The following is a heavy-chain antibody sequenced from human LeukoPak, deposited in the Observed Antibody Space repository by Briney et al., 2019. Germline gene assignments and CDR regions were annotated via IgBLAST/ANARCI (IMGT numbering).Heavy chain of an antibody. J-gene: IGHJ4*02. D-gene: IGHD6-19*01. CDR3: ARYARAGYSSGWYYFDY. CDR1: GGSISSSSYY. CDR2: IYYSGST. V-gene: IGHV4-39*01. Sequence: PSETLSLTCTVPGGSISSSSYYWGWIRQPPGKGLEWIGSIYYSGSTYYNPSLKSRVTISVDTSKNQFSLKLSSVTAADTAVYYCARYARAGYSSGWYYFDYWGQGTLVTVSS.